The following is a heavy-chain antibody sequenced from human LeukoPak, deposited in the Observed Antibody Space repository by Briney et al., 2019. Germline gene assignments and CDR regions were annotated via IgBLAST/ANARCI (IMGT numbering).Heavy chain of an antibody. CDR3: AREPVAFGVVYDY. CDR1: GYTFTGYY. V-gene: IGHV1-2*02. Sequence: ASVKVSCKASGYTFTGYYMHWVRQAPGQGLEWMGWINPNSGGTNYAQKFQGRVTMTRDTSISTAYMELSRLRSDDTAVYYCAREPVAFGVVYDYWGQGTLVTV. J-gene: IGHJ4*02. D-gene: IGHD3-3*01. CDR2: INPNSGGT.